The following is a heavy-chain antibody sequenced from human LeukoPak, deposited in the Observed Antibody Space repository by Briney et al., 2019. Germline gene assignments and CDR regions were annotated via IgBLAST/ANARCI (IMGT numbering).Heavy chain of an antibody. V-gene: IGHV4-59*01. D-gene: IGHD1-20*01. Sequence: SETLSLTCTVSGGSMSSYYWSWIRQPPGKGLEWIGYIYNSGSTNYNSALKGRVTISVDTSKSQFSLKLTSVTAADTAVYYCARGLTGTQLDFFDYWGQGTLVTVSS. CDR3: ARGLTGTQLDFFDY. J-gene: IGHJ4*02. CDR1: GGSMSSYY. CDR2: IYNSGST.